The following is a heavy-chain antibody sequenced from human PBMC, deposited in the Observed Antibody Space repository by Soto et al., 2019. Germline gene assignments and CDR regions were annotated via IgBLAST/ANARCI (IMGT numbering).Heavy chain of an antibody. D-gene: IGHD2-2*01. V-gene: IGHV4-34*01. CDR3: ATQKFVVVPAAKGSNWFDP. J-gene: IGHJ5*02. Sequence: SETLSLTCAVYGGSFSGYYWSWIRRPPGKGLEWIGEINHSGSTNYNQSLKSRVTMSVDTSKNQFSLKLSSVTAADTAVYYCATQKFVVVPAAKGSNWFDPWGQGTLVNVSS. CDR1: GGSFSGYY. CDR2: INHSGST.